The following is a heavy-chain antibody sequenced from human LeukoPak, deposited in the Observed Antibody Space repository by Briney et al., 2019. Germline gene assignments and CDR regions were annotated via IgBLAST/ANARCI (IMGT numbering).Heavy chain of an antibody. D-gene: IGHD1-20*01. CDR2: ISYDGSNK. CDR3: ARAMYNWNDVAPFDY. Sequence: PGGSLRLSCAASGFTFSSYAMHWVRQAPGKGLEWVAVISYDGSNKYYADSVKGRFTISRDNSKNTLYLQMNSLRAEDTAVYYCARAMYNWNDVAPFDYWGQGTLVTVSS. J-gene: IGHJ4*02. CDR1: GFTFSSYA. V-gene: IGHV3-30-3*01.